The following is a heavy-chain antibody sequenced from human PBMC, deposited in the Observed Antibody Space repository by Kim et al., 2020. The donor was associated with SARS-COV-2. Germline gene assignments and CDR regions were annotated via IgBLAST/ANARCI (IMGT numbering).Heavy chain of an antibody. CDR2: ISNDGSRK. CDR1: GFTFSSYG. J-gene: IGHJ6*02. Sequence: GGSLRLSCVASGFTFSSYGMHWVRQAPGKGLEWVAVISNDGSRKVYADSVKGRLTISRDNSKNTVSLQMNSLTTEDTAVYYCAKDLQAYYDTSGEVWGPGTTVTVSS. CDR3: AKDLQAYYDTSGEV. V-gene: IGHV3-30*18. D-gene: IGHD3-22*01.